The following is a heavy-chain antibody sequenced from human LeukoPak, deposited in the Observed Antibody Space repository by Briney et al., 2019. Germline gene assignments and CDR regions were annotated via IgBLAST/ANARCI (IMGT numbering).Heavy chain of an antibody. J-gene: IGHJ4*02. Sequence: SGGSLRLSCAASGFTFSDYYMNWIRQAPGKGLEWVSSISGGSRTINYADSVKGRFTTSRDNAKNSLFLQVNSLRAEDTAVYYCATIARPYHYDSSGYYFQIPLDYWGQGTLVTVSS. CDR1: GFTFSDYY. CDR2: ISGGSRTI. D-gene: IGHD3-22*01. CDR3: ATIARPYHYDSSGYYFQIPLDY. V-gene: IGHV3-11*01.